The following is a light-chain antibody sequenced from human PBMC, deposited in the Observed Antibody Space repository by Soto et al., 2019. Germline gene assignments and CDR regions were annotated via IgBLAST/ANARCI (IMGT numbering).Light chain of an antibody. CDR3: QQYGSSPGT. V-gene: IGKV3-20*01. CDR2: GTS. CDR1: QNVGSRY. Sequence: GSVCVSIAESATLSCRNSQNVGSRYLAWYQQKPGKAPRLLIYGTSNRATGIPARFSGRGTGTDFTLTISSLEPGDFAAYYCQQYGSSPGTFGQGTKVDIK. J-gene: IGKJ1*01.